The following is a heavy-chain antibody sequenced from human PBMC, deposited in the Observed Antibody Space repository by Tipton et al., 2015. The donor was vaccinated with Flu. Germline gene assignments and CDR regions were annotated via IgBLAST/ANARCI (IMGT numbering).Heavy chain of an antibody. CDR1: GGSISSSSYY. V-gene: IGHV4-39*07. J-gene: IGHJ3*02. CDR3: AGGGWYSSLGAFDI. CDR2: IYYSGST. Sequence: TLSLTCTVSGGSISSSSYYWGWIRQPPGKGLEWIGSIYYSGSTYYNPSLKSRVTISVDTSKNQFSLKLSSVTAADTAVYYCAGGGWYSSLGAFDIWGQGTMVTVSS. D-gene: IGHD6-13*01.